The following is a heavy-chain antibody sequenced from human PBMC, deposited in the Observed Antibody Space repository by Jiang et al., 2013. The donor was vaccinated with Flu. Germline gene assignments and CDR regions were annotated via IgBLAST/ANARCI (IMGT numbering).Heavy chain of an antibody. D-gene: IGHD6-13*01. CDR2: INPNSGGT. CDR1: GYTFTGYY. CDR3: ARSLLAFVAAAGSFDY. Sequence: GAEVKKPGASVKVSCKASGYTFTGYYMHWVRQAPGQGLEWMGWINPNSGGTNYAQKFQGWVTMTRDTSISTAYMELSRLRSDDTAVYYCARSLLAFVAAAGSFDYWGQGTLVTVSS. V-gene: IGHV1-2*04. J-gene: IGHJ4*02.